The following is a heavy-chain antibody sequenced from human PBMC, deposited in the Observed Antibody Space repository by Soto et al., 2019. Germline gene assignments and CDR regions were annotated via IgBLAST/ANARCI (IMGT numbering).Heavy chain of an antibody. D-gene: IGHD1-26*01. Sequence: EVQLVESGGGLVQPGGSLRLSCAASGFTFSSYWMHWVRQAPGKGLVWVSRINSDGSSTSYADSVKGRFTISRDNAKNTLDLELNSRREEDKAVYYCARQGTIGGSYFDDAFDIWGQGTMVTVSS. V-gene: IGHV3-74*01. CDR3: ARQGTIGGSYFDDAFDI. CDR1: GFTFSSYW. J-gene: IGHJ3*02. CDR2: INSDGSST.